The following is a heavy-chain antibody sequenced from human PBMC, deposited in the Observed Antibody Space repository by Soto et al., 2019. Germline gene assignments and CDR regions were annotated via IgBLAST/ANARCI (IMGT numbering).Heavy chain of an antibody. CDR3: ATESGSTYGYFDY. J-gene: IGHJ4*02. V-gene: IGHV4-30-4*01. Sequence: SETLSLTCTVSGGSVTSDEDYWTWIRQSPGKGLEWIGYISNSGSTGYNPSLKTRLSMSVDRSKNQFTLRLTSVTAADTAVYFCATESGSTYGYFDYWGQGTLVTVSS. CDR1: GGSVTSDEDY. D-gene: IGHD5-18*01. CDR2: ISNSGST.